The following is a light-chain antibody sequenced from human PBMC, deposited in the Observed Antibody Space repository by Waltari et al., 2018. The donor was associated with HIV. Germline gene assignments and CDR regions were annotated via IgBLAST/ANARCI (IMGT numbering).Light chain of an antibody. CDR1: RTVLYNRNY. CDR2: WAS. CDR3: QQYYTLRST. Sequence: DIVMTQSPDSLAVSLGARATVTCTSSRTVLYNRNYLACYQQNPGQAPKVLIYWASTRAFGVPDRFSGSGSGTDFSLTISRVQADDVAIYYCQQYYTLRSTFGGGTKIEI. J-gene: IGKJ4*01. V-gene: IGKV4-1*01.